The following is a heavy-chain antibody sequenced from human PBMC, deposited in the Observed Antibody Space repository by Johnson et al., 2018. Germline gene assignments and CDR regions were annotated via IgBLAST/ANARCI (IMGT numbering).Heavy chain of an antibody. D-gene: IGHD3-10*01. V-gene: IGHV3-48*02. J-gene: IGHJ3*01. CDR3: ARNRATYNNYKGSDS. CDR1: EFTFSTYT. CDR2: ISPASSTI. Sequence: VQLVESGGGLVQPGGSLRLSCVASEFTFSTYTMNWVRQAPGRGLEWVSFISPASSTIHYADSVKGRFTTSRYNAKGSLYMQMNSLRDEETALYYCARNRATYNNYKGSDSGGPGTMVTVSS.